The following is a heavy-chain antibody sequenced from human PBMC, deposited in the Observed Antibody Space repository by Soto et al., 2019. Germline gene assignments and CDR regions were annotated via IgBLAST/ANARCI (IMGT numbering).Heavy chain of an antibody. Sequence: EVQLVESGGGLVQPGGSLRLSCAASGFTVSSNYMSWVRQAPGKGLEWVPVIYSGGSTYYADSVKGRFTISRHNSKNTLYLQMNSLRAEDTAVYYCARAQMYSSGWYDYWGQGTLVTVSS. CDR3: ARAQMYSSGWYDY. J-gene: IGHJ4*02. V-gene: IGHV3-53*04. CDR2: IYSGGST. CDR1: GFTVSSNY. D-gene: IGHD6-19*01.